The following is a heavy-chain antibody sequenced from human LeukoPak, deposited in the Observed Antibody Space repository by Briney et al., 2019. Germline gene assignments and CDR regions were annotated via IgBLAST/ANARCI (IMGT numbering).Heavy chain of an antibody. CDR2: LSVYNGNT. V-gene: IGHV1-18*01. Sequence: ASVKVSCKTSGYTFSTYGTDWVRHAPGQGPEWVAWLSVYNGNTNIAQKFQGRVTLTTDTSTSTAYMELRSLRSDDTAVYYCAVVGGSFEDWGQGTLVTVCS. CDR1: GYTFSTYG. CDR3: AVVGGSFED. J-gene: IGHJ4*02. D-gene: IGHD1-26*01.